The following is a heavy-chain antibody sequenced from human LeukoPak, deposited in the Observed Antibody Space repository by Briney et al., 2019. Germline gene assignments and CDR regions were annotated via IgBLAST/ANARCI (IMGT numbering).Heavy chain of an antibody. CDR3: VRGGGDSSSWHIDY. J-gene: IGHJ4*02. Sequence: GGSLRLSCAASGFTFDDYGMSWVRQAPGKGLEWVSGINWNGDSTSYSDSVKGRFTISRDNAKKSLYLQMKSLRAEGTSLYYCVRGGGDSSSWHIDYWGQGTLVTVSS. CDR1: GFTFDDYG. D-gene: IGHD6-13*01. V-gene: IGHV3-20*04. CDR2: INWNGDST.